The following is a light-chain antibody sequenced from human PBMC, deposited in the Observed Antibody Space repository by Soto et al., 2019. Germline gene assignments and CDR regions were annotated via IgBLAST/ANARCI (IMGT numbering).Light chain of an antibody. CDR3: QKYNSAPFWT. CDR2: AAS. Sequence: DIQMTQSPSSVSASVGDRVTITCRASQDVSSWLAWYQQKPGKAPKLLIYAASSLQSGVPSRFSGSGSGTDFTLTISSLQPEDVATYYCQKYNSAPFWTFGGGTKVDIK. CDR1: QDVSSW. V-gene: IGKV1-12*02. J-gene: IGKJ4*01.